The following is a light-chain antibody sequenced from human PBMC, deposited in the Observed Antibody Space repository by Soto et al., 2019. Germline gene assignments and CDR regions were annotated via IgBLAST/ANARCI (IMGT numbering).Light chain of an antibody. V-gene: IGLV2-14*01. CDR1: SSDIGSYNY. J-gene: IGLJ1*01. CDR3: ISYRGCDTSYG. Sequence: QSALTQPAYVSGSPGQSITISCKGTSSDIGSYNYVAWYQQFPGKTPKLIIYEFRNRSSGVSFQFSGSKSCNTASLTVSGLQAEDEADYYCISYRGCDTSYGFGTGSKLTVL. CDR2: EFR.